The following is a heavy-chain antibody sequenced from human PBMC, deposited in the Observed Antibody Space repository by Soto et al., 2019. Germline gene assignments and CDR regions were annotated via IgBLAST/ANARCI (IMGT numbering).Heavy chain of an antibody. CDR1: VGTFSSYA. CDR2: IIPIFGAT. D-gene: IGHD1-26*01. Sequence: QVQLVQSGAEVKKPGSSVKVSCKASVGTFSSYAITWVRQAPGQGLDWMGEIIPIFGATNFAQKFQGRVTITADKSTTTSYMELSSLTSEDTAVYYCARMGGSFLDSWGQGTLVTVSS. J-gene: IGHJ5*01. CDR3: ARMGGSFLDS. V-gene: IGHV1-69*06.